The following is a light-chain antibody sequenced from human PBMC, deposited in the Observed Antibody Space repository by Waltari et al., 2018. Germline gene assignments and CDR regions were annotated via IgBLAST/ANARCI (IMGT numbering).Light chain of an antibody. Sequence: PGNPPRFLVKHRSDTTHQRGSRVPGRFSGSKDTSANAAILIISGLQSEDEADYYCMILHDNAVVFGGGTKLTVL. CDR2: HRSDTTH. V-gene: IGLV5-45*01. CDR3: MILHDNAVV. J-gene: IGLJ3*02.